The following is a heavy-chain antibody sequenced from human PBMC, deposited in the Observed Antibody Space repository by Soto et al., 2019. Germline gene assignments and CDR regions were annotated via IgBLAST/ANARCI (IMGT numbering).Heavy chain of an antibody. CDR1: GASISSSNW. V-gene: IGHV4-4*02. J-gene: IGHJ4*02. CDR3: ARVKASGVNFDY. D-gene: IGHD3-10*01. Sequence: QVQLQESGPGLVKPSGTLSLPCAVSGASISSSNWWSWVRQPPGKWLEWIGEIYHSGSTNYNPSLKSRVTISVAKSKNQCSRKLSSVNAADTAVYYCARVKASGVNFDYWGQGTLVTVSS. CDR2: IYHSGST.